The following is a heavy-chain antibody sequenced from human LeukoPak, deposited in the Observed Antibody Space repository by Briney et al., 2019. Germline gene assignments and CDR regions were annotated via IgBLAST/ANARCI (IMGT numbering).Heavy chain of an antibody. Sequence: SETLSLTCTVSGYSISSGYYWGWIRQPPGKGLEWIGSIYHSGSTYYNPSLKSRVTISVDTSKNQFSLKLSSVTAADTAVYYCARGLPPSYYDILTGYSTDAFDIWGQGTMVTVSS. V-gene: IGHV4-38-2*02. D-gene: IGHD3-9*01. J-gene: IGHJ3*02. CDR2: IYHSGST. CDR3: ARGLPPSYYDILTGYSTDAFDI. CDR1: GYSISSGYY.